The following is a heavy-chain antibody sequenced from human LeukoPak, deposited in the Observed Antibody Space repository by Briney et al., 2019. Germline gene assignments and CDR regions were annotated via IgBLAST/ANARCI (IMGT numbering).Heavy chain of an antibody. CDR2: IVVGSGNT. J-gene: IGHJ5*01. D-gene: IGHD6-19*01. Sequence: SVKVSCKASGFTFTSSAMQWVRQARGQRLEWIGWIVVGSGNTNYAQKFQERVTITRDMSTSTAYMELSSLRSEDTAVYYCARGKGSGWSVGDSWGQGTLLTVSS. V-gene: IGHV1-58*02. CDR1: GFTFTSSA. CDR3: ARGKGSGWSVGDS.